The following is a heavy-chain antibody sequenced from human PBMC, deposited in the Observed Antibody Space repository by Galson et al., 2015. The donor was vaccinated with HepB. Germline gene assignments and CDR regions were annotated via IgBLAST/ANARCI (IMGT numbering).Heavy chain of an antibody. D-gene: IGHD2-15*01. CDR1: GYSFTTYW. J-gene: IGHJ6*02. CDR2: INPGDSDT. V-gene: IGHV5-51*01. Sequence: QSGAEVKKPGESLKISCKGSGYSFTTYWIAWVRQMPGKGLEWVGIINPGDSDTRYSPSFQGQVTISADKSISIAYLQWSSLKASDSAMYYCARHCSGVGCPKGDVWGQGTTVTVSS. CDR3: ARHCSGVGCPKGDV.